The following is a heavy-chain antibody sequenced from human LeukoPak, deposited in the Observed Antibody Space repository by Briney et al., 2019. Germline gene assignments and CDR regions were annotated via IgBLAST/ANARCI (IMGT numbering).Heavy chain of an antibody. CDR3: ARDPDFDY. CDR1: GGSISSSSYY. Sequence: SETLSLTCTVSGGSISSSSYYWGWIRQPPGEGLEWIVSIYYSGSTYYNPSLKSRVTISVDTSKNQFSLKLSSVTAADTAVYHCARDPDFDYWGQGTLVTVSS. J-gene: IGHJ4*02. V-gene: IGHV4-39*07. CDR2: IYYSGST.